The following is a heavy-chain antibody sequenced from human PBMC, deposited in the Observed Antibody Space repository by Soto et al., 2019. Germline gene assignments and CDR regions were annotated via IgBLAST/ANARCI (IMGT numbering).Heavy chain of an antibody. CDR2: INAGNGNT. Sequence: ASVKVSCKASGYTFTSYAMHWVRQAPGQRLEWMGWINAGNGNTKYSQKFQGRVTITRDTSASTAYMELSSLRSEDTAVYYCARAVTGNDAFDIWGQGTMVTVSS. CDR3: ARAVTGNDAFDI. J-gene: IGHJ3*02. CDR1: GYTFTSYA. D-gene: IGHD7-27*01. V-gene: IGHV1-3*01.